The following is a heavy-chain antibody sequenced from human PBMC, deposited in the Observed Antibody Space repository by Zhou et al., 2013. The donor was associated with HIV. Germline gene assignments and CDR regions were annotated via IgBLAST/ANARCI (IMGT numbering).Heavy chain of an antibody. CDR1: GDTFSSHV. CDR2: ISPYNGVT. J-gene: IGHJ3*02. CDR3: ARHRRYGDNSYAFDI. V-gene: IGHV1-2*02. D-gene: IGHD2-21*01. Sequence: QVQLVQSGAEVKKAGSSVKVSCQASGDTFSSHVITWVRQARGQGLEWMGWISPYNGVTNYAQKFQGRVTMTRDTSISTAYMELSRLRSDDTAVYYCARHRRYGDNSYAFDIWGQGTMVTVSS.